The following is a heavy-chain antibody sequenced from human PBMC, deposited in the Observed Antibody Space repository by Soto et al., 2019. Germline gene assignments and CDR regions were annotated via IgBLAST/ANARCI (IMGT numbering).Heavy chain of an antibody. V-gene: IGHV4-39*01. D-gene: IGHD6-13*01. Sequence: SETLSLTCTVSGGSISSSSYYWGWIRQPPGKGLEWIGSIYYSGSTYYNPSLKSRVTISVGTSKNQFSLKLSSVTAADTAVYYCARRTYSSSWYYYYGMDVWGQGTTVTSP. CDR1: GGSISSSSYY. CDR3: ARRTYSSSWYYYYGMDV. CDR2: IYYSGST. J-gene: IGHJ6*02.